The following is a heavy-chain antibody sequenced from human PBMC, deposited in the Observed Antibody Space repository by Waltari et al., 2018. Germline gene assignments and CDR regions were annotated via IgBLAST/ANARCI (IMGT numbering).Heavy chain of an antibody. CDR1: GGSFSGYY. Sequence: QVQLQQWGAGLLKPLETLSLTCAVYGGSFSGYYWSWIRQPPGKGPEWIGEINHSGSTNYNPSLKSRVTISGDTSKNQFSLKLSSVTAADTAVYYCARGYSGSYSYWYFDLWGRGTLVTVSS. D-gene: IGHD1-26*01. CDR2: INHSGST. V-gene: IGHV4-34*01. J-gene: IGHJ2*01. CDR3: ARGYSGSYSYWYFDL.